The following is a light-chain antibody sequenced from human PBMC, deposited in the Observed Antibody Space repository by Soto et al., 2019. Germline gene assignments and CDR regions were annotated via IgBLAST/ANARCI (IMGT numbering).Light chain of an antibody. J-gene: IGKJ5*01. CDR2: DAS. CDR3: QQFNNYPIT. CDR1: QGISSA. Sequence: AIQLTQSPSALSASVGDRVTITCRASQGISSALAWYQXKQGKAPKLXIYDASSLESGVPSRFSGIGSGTDLTISISSLQPEDGETYYGQQFNNYPITFGHGTRLEIK. V-gene: IGKV1D-13*01.